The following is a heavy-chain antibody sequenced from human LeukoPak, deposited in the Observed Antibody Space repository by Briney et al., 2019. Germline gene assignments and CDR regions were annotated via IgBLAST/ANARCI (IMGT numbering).Heavy chain of an antibody. CDR1: GFTFSSYA. CDR2: ISGSGGST. CDR3: AKGREGYCSSTSCYWGAFDI. Sequence: GGSLRLSCAASGFTFSSYAMSWVRQAPGKGLQWVSAISGSGGSTYYADSVKGRFTISRDNSKNTLYLQMNSLRAEDTAVYYCAKGREGYCSSTSCYWGAFDIWGQGTMVTVSS. D-gene: IGHD2-2*01. V-gene: IGHV3-23*01. J-gene: IGHJ3*02.